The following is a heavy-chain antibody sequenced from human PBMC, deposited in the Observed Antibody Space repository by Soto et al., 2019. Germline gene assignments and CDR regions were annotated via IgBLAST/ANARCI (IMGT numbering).Heavy chain of an antibody. D-gene: IGHD3-10*02. Sequence: PGGSLRLSCAASGFTFSSYSMNWVRQAPGKGLEWVSSISSSRSNKYYADSVKGRFTISRDNSKNTLYLQMNSLRAEDTAVYYSARDVPTSRGMDVWGQGTTVTVSS. CDR1: GFTFSSYS. CDR2: ISSSRSNK. J-gene: IGHJ6*02. V-gene: IGHV3-21*01. CDR3: ARDVPTSRGMDV.